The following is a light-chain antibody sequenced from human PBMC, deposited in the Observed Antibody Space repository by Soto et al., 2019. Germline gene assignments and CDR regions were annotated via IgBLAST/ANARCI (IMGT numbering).Light chain of an antibody. V-gene: IGKV1-33*01. CDR3: QQYDDLFS. Sequence: DIQVTQSPSSLSASVGDRVTVTCQASRDISHYLNWYQHKPGKPPKLLIYDASFLETGVPSRFSGSRSGTNFTFTISSLQPEDIATYYCQQYDDLFSFGPGTKVNI. CDR2: DAS. J-gene: IGKJ3*01. CDR1: RDISHY.